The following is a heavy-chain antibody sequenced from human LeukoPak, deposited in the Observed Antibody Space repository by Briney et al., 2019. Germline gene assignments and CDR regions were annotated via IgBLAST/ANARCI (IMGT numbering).Heavy chain of an antibody. CDR1: GFTFSSCG. J-gene: IGHJ4*02. D-gene: IGHD5-18*01. V-gene: IGHV3-30*18. CDR2: ISYDGSNK. Sequence: PGGSLRLSCAASGFTFSSCGMHWVRQAPGKGLEWVAVISYDGSNKYYADSVKGRFTISRDNSKNTLYLQMNSLRAEDTAVYYCAKDAWIQLWRNFDYWGQGTLVTVSS. CDR3: AKDAWIQLWRNFDY.